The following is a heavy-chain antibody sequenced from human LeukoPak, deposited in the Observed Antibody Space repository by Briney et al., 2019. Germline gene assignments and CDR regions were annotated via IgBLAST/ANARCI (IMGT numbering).Heavy chain of an antibody. CDR1: GYTFTSYY. V-gene: IGHV1-46*01. CDR3: ARDLAMVRGVIEYYFDY. CDR2: INPSGGST. J-gene: IGHJ4*02. Sequence: GASVEVSCKASGYTFTSYYMHWVRQAPGQGLEWMGIINPSGGSTSYAQKFQGRVTMTRDTSISTAYMELSRLRSDDTAVYYCARDLAMVRGVIEYYFDYWGQGTLVTVSS. D-gene: IGHD3-10*01.